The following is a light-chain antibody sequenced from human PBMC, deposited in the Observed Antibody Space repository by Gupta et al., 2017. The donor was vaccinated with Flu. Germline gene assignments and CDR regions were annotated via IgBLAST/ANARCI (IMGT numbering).Light chain of an antibody. V-gene: IGLV3-21*02. CDR1: NIGSKS. J-gene: IGLJ3*02. CDR3: QVWDSSSDHLWV. Sequence: SYVLTQPPSVSVAPGQTARITCGGNNIGSKSVHWYQQQPGQAPVLVVYDDSDRPSGIPERFSGSNSGNTATLTISRVDAGEEADYYCQVWDSSSDHLWVFGGGTKLTVL. CDR2: DDS.